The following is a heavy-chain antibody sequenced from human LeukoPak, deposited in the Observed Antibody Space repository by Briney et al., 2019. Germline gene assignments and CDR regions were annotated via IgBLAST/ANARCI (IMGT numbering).Heavy chain of an antibody. D-gene: IGHD4-11*01. J-gene: IGHJ4*02. CDR1: GGSISSYY. Sequence: SETLSLTCTVSGGSISSYYWSWIRQPPGKGLEWIGYIYYSGSTDYNPSLKSRVTISVDTSKNQFSPKLSSVTAADTAVYYCAREGVTKYYSDYWGQGTLVSVSS. V-gene: IGHV4-59*01. CDR3: AREGVTKYYSDY. CDR2: IYYSGST.